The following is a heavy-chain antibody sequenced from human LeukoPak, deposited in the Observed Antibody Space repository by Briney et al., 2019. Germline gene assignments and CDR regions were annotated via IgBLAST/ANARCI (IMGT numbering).Heavy chain of an antibody. V-gene: IGHV3-11*01. CDR3: ARGGAHGMDV. D-gene: IGHD1-26*01. CDR1: GFTFSEYY. Sequence: GGSLRLSCAASGFTFSEYYMTWIRQAPGKGLEWVSYISGVYDNIFYGNSVKGRFTISRDNVKKSVYLQMNSLRAEDTAVYYCARGGAHGMDVWGQGTTVTVSS. CDR2: ISGVYDNI. J-gene: IGHJ6*02.